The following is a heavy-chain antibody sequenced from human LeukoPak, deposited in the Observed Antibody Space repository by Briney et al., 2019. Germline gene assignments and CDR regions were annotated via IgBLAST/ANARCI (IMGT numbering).Heavy chain of an antibody. D-gene: IGHD6-13*01. Sequence: PGGSLRLSCAASGFTFSSYAMSWVRQAPGKGLEWVSAISGSGGSTYYADSVKGRFTISRDNSKNKLYLQLRSLRAEDTAVYYCAKDLTAASGEVFQFDYWGQGTRVTVS. V-gene: IGHV3-23*01. CDR2: ISGSGGST. CDR3: AKDLTAASGEVFQFDY. CDR1: GFTFSSYA. J-gene: IGHJ4*02.